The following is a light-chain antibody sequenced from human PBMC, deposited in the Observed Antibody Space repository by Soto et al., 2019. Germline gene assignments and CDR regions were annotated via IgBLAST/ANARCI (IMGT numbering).Light chain of an antibody. Sequence: DIQMTQSPSSLSASVGDRVTITCRASQSISSYLNWYQQKPGKAPNLLIYAASSLQSGVPSRFSGSGSGTDFTLTISSLQPEDSATYYCQQSYSTPAFGQGTKVEIK. CDR3: QQSYSTPA. V-gene: IGKV1-39*01. CDR2: AAS. CDR1: QSISSY. J-gene: IGKJ1*01.